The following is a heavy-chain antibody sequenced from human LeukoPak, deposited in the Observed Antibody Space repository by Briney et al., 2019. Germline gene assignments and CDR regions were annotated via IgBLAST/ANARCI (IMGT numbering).Heavy chain of an antibody. D-gene: IGHD6-19*01. CDR1: GFTFDDYA. CDR3: AKLSSGWYGDYYGMDV. J-gene: IGHJ6*02. CDR2: ISWNSGSI. Sequence: GGSLRLSCAASGFTFDDYAMHWVRQAPGKGLEWVSGISWNSGSIGYADSVKGRFTISRDNSKNTLYLQMNSLRAEDTAVYYCAKLSSGWYGDYYGMDVWGQGTTVTVSS. V-gene: IGHV3-9*01.